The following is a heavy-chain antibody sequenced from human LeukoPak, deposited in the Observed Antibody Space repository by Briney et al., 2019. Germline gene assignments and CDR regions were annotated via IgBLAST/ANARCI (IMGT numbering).Heavy chain of an antibody. Sequence: SETLSLTCAVYGGSFSGYYWSWIRQPPGKGLEWIGEINHSGSTNYNPSLKSRVTISVDTSKNQFSLKLSSVTAADTAVYYCARGIAAKDYYYGMDVWGQGTTVTVSS. CDR1: GGSFSGYY. J-gene: IGHJ6*02. CDR2: INHSGST. CDR3: ARGIAAKDYYYGMDV. D-gene: IGHD6-6*01. V-gene: IGHV4-34*01.